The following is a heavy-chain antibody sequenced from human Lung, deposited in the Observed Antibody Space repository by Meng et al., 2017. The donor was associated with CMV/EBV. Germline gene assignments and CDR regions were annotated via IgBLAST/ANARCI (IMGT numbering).Heavy chain of an antibody. D-gene: IGHD1-14*01. CDR2: MSAYNGNT. J-gene: IGHJ5*02. V-gene: IGHV1-18*01. Sequence: SVXVSCKASGYTFTSYDIGWVRQAPGQGLEWMGWMSAYNGNTNYTQKLQGRLTMTTDTSTSTAYMELRSLRSDDTAVYYCAREEVFDRFGPWGRGTLVTVSS. CDR1: GYTFTSYD. CDR3: AREEVFDRFGP.